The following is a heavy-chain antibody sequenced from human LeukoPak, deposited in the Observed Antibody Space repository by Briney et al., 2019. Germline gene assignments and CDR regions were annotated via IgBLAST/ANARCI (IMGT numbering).Heavy chain of an antibody. CDR3: ARAPAHYYDSSDHYYVGESYFDY. V-gene: IGHV3-21*01. CDR2: ISSSSRYI. D-gene: IGHD3-22*01. Sequence: KSGGSLRLSCSASGFTFSTYSMNWVRQAPGKGLEWVSSISSSSRYIYYADSVKGRFTISRDNAKNSLYLQMDSLRAEDTAVYYCARAPAHYYDSSDHYYVGESYFDYWGQGTLVTVSS. J-gene: IGHJ4*02. CDR1: GFTFSTYS.